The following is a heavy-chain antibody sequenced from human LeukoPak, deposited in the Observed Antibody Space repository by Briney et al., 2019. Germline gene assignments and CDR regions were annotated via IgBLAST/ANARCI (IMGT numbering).Heavy chain of an antibody. Sequence: PGGSLRLSCAASGFTFSDYNMNWVRQAPGKGLEWVSYITDSGNAIHYADSVKGRFTISRDNAKNSLYLQMNSLRAEDTAVYYCARSIGLTGGGVDVWGQGTTVTVSS. CDR3: ARSIGLTGGGVDV. J-gene: IGHJ6*02. V-gene: IGHV3-11*01. D-gene: IGHD3-9*01. CDR1: GFTFSDYN. CDR2: ITDSGNAI.